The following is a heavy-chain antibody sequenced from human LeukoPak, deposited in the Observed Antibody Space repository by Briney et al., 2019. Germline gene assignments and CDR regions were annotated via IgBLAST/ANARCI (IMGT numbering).Heavy chain of an antibody. CDR1: GGTFSSYA. D-gene: IGHD6-19*01. J-gene: IGHJ4*02. V-gene: IGHV1-46*01. CDR3: ARGGVSNGWVGSDF. CDR2: IDPRGGST. Sequence: GSSVKVSCKASGGTFSSYAISWVRQAPGQGLEWMGFIDPRGGSTTYAQKFQGRVTMTWDTSTSTIYLELSSLRSEDTAVYFCARGGVSNGWVGSDFWGQGTLVTVSS.